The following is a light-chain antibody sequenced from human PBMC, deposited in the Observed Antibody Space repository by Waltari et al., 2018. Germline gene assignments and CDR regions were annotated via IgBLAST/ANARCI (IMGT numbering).Light chain of an antibody. CDR2: DVR. V-gene: IGLV2-14*01. J-gene: IGLJ3*02. CDR3: NAYTSSSTWV. CDR1: SSYAGGYNY. Sequence: QSALTQPASVSGSPGQSSTISCTGTSSYAGGYNYVSCYQQHPGKAPTLMIFDVRERPTGGSNRFSVAQSGRTASLTISGLQAEDEADFYCNAYTSSSTWVFGGGTKLTVL.